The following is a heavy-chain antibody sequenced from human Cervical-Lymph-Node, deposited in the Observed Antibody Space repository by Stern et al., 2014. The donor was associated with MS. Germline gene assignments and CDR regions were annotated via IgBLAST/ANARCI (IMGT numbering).Heavy chain of an antibody. Sequence: EVQLVESGGGLVQPGRSLRLSCAAAGVAFDDYAMHWVQQAPGKGLEWAYGFSWSGTKIGYADSVKGRFTISRDNAKNSLFLQMNNLRAEDTALYYCATANYEFGYYGMDVWGQGTAVTVS. CDR3: ATANYEFGYYGMDV. CDR2: FSWSGTKI. J-gene: IGHJ6*02. D-gene: IGHD3-3*01. V-gene: IGHV3-9*01. CDR1: GVAFDDYA.